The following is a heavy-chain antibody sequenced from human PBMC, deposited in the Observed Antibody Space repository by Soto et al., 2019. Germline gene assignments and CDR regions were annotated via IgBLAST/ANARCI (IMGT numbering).Heavy chain of an antibody. CDR3: ARHTSGWQYYDY. Sequence: GGSLRVSCAASGLNFSYHYMNWVRQAPGKGLEWVSYISGSSRYTNFADSVKGRFTISRDNAKNSLYLQMNSLRVEDTAVYYCARHTSGWQYYDYWGQGTPVTVSS. D-gene: IGHD6-19*01. CDR2: ISGSSRYT. J-gene: IGHJ4*02. V-gene: IGHV3-11*06. CDR1: GLNFSYHY.